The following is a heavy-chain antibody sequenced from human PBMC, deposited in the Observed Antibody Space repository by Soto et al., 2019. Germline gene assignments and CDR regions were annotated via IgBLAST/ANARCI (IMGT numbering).Heavy chain of an antibody. Sequence: SETLSLTCTVSCGSISSYYWSCIRQPPWKGLEWIGCIDYRGSTNYNPSLKSRVPISVDTSKNQFSLKLSSVTAADTAVYYCARGDNSSTWDWFDPWAQGTLVTVSS. V-gene: IGHV4-59*01. CDR1: CGSISSYY. CDR3: ARGDNSSTWDWFDP. J-gene: IGHJ5*02. CDR2: IDYRGST. D-gene: IGHD6-6*01.